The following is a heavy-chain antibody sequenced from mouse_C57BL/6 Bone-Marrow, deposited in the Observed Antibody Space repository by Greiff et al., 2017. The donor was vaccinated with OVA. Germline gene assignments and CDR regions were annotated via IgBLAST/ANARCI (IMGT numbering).Heavy chain of an antibody. CDR3: ARCGNFLFDY. V-gene: IGHV1-69*01. CDR1: GYTFTSYW. CDR2: IDPSDSYT. D-gene: IGHD2-1*01. Sequence: QVQLQQPGAELVMPGASVKLSCKASGYTFTSYWMHWVKQRPGQGLEWIGEIDPSDSYTNYNHKFKGKSTLTVDKSSSTAYMQLSSLTSEDSAVYYCARCGNFLFDYWGQGTTLTVSS. J-gene: IGHJ2*01.